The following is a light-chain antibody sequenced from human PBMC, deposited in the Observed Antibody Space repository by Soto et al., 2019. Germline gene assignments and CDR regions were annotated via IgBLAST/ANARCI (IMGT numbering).Light chain of an antibody. CDR3: QQRSNWPWT. V-gene: IGKV3-11*01. CDR2: DAS. J-gene: IGKJ1*01. Sequence: EIVLTQSPATLSLSPGERATLSCRASQSVSSYLAWYQQKPGQAPRLLIYDASNRATGIPARFSGSGSGTDFTLISSILEPEDFAVYYCQQRSNWPWTFGQGTKVEIK. CDR1: QSVSSY.